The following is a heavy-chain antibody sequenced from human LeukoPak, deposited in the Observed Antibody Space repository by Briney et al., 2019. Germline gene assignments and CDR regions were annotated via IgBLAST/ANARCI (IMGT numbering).Heavy chain of an antibody. CDR1: GGTFSSYA. J-gene: IGHJ5*02. D-gene: IGHD3-3*01. CDR3: ARDYDFWSGYFGFDP. Sequence: SVKVSCKASGGTFSSYAISWVRQAPGQGLEWMGGIIPIFGTANYAQKFQGRVTITADESTSTAYMELSSLRSEDRAVYYCARDYDFWSGYFGFDPWGQGTLVTVSS. CDR2: IIPIFGTA. V-gene: IGHV1-69*13.